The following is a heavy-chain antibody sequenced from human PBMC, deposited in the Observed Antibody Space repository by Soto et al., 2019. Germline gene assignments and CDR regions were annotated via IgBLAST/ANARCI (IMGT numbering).Heavy chain of an antibody. CDR1: GFSVSSNY. J-gene: IGHJ4*02. CDR3: ARETNYGSFHY. V-gene: IGHV3-53*01. CDR2: IYSGGRT. D-gene: IGHD3-16*01. Sequence: EVQLVESGGGLIQPGGSLRLSCAASGFSVSSNYMSWVRQAPGKGLVRVSVIYSGGRTYYADSVKGRFTISRDNSKNTLYLQMNSLRAEDTDVYYCARETNYGSFHYWGQGTLVTVSS.